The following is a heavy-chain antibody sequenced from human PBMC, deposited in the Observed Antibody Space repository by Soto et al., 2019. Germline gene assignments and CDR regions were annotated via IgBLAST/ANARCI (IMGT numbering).Heavy chain of an antibody. V-gene: IGHV1-69*13. CDR3: ARGGFSSSWRFDY. Sequence: SVKVSCKASGGTFSSYAISWVRQAPGQGLEWMGGIVPILGTPNYAQGFQGRVAITADESTSTAYMELRSLTSEDTAVYYCARGGFSSSWRFDYWGQGTLVTVSS. D-gene: IGHD6-13*01. J-gene: IGHJ4*02. CDR1: GGTFSSYA. CDR2: IVPILGTP.